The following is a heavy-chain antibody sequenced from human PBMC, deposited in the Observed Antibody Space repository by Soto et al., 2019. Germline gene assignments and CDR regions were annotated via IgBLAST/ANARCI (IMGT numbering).Heavy chain of an antibody. J-gene: IGHJ4*02. V-gene: IGHV3-64D*06. D-gene: IGHD3-22*01. Sequence: RLSCSPSASSPSSDGKHWVRPPRGKGLGYVSSISSNGGSTYYADSVKGRFTISRDNSQNTLYLQMSSLRAEAPAVYYCVKAYNYDIKGLNCLDQRTMGVVSS. CDR3: VKAYNYDIKGLNC. CDR2: ISSNGGST. CDR1: ASSPSSDG.